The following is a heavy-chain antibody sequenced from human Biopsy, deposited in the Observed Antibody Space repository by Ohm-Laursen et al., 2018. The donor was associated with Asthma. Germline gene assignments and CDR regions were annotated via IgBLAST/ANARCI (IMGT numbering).Heavy chain of an antibody. CDR3: ARFVQAEEGVF. CDR1: GFTFSRHA. D-gene: IGHD2-15*01. J-gene: IGHJ4*02. Sequence: SLRLSCAASGFTFSRHALHWVRQAPGKGLEWVAGIYYDGSRKYYTESVKGRFTISRDNSKNRLYLEMASLRAEDTAVYYCARFVQAEEGVFWGRGTRVTVSS. CDR2: IYYDGSRK. V-gene: IGHV3-33*01.